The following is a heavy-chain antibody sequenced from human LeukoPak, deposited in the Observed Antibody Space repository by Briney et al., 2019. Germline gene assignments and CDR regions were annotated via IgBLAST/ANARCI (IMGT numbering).Heavy chain of an antibody. CDR1: GFTFSSYW. V-gene: IGHV3-74*01. Sequence: GGSLRLSCAASGFTFSSYWMHWVRQAPGKGLVWVSRINSDGSSTSYADYVKGRFTISRDNAKNTLYLQMNSLRAEDTALYYCAREGGADWAFDIWGQGTMVTVSS. J-gene: IGHJ3*02. CDR3: AREGGADWAFDI. D-gene: IGHD1-26*01. CDR2: INSDGSST.